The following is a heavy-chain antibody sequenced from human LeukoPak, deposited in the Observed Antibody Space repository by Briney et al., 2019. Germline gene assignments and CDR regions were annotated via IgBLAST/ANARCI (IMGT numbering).Heavy chain of an antibody. CDR2: IYTSGST. CDR1: GGSISSGSYY. D-gene: IGHD2-2*01. CDR3: ARDRGYCSSTSCGSYYYYYMDV. J-gene: IGHJ6*03. Sequence: SETLSLTCTVSGGSISSGSYYWSWIRQPAGKGLEWIGRIYTSGSTNYNPSLKSRVTISVDTSKNTAADTAVYYCARDRGYCSSTSCGSYYYYYMDVWGKGTTVTVS. V-gene: IGHV4-61*02.